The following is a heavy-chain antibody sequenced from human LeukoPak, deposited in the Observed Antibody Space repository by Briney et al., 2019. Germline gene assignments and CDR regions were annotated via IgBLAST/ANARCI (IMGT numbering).Heavy chain of an antibody. D-gene: IGHD3-10*01. V-gene: IGHV4-39*07. CDR1: GGSISSGDFY. Sequence: PSQTLSLTCTVSGGSISSGDFYWGWIRQPPGKGLEWIGSIYYSGSTYYNPSLKSRVTISVDTSKNQFSLKLSSVTAADTAVYYCASLPSLWFGELFSNNWFDPWGQGTLVTVSS. CDR2: IYYSGST. CDR3: ASLPSLWFGELFSNNWFDP. J-gene: IGHJ5*02.